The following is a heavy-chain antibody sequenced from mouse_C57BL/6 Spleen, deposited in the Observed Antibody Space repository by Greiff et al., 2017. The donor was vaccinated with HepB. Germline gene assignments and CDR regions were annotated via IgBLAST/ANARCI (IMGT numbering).Heavy chain of an antibody. CDR1: GYTFTSYW. Sequence: QVQLQQPGAELVRPGTSVKLSCKASGYTFTSYWMHWVKQRPGQGLEWIGVIDPSDSYTNYNQKFKGKATLTVDTSSSTAYMQLSSLTSEDSAVYYCASLRRYFDVWGTGTTVTVSS. CDR2: IDPSDSYT. J-gene: IGHJ1*03. V-gene: IGHV1-59*01. CDR3: ASLRRYFDV. D-gene: IGHD2-12*01.